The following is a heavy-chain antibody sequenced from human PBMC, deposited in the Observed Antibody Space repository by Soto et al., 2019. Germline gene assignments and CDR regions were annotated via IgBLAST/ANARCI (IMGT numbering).Heavy chain of an antibody. D-gene: IGHD2-2*01. CDR1: GFTFTSSA. CDR2: IVVGSGNT. CDR3: AGPKASTPYYYYGMDV. Sequence: SVKVSCKASGFTFTSSAVQWVRQARGQRLEWIGWIVVGSGNTNYAQKFQERVTITRDMSTSTAYMELSSLRSEDTAVYYCAGPKASTPYYYYGMDVWGQGTTVTVSS. J-gene: IGHJ6*02. V-gene: IGHV1-58*01.